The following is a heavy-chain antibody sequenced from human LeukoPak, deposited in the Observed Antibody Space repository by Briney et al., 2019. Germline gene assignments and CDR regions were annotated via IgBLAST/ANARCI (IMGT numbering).Heavy chain of an antibody. CDR2: KYYSGSA. Sequence: SQTLSLTCSVSGVSISDGRYYWTWIRQRPGKGLECIGYKYYSGSAKYDPSLKSRLTISIDTPKNQFSLHLSSVTAADTAMYYCATPYCSSLSCLDVFNIWGQGTMVTVSS. D-gene: IGHD2-2*01. CDR3: ATPYCSSLSCLDVFNI. CDR1: GVSISDGRYY. V-gene: IGHV4-31*03. J-gene: IGHJ3*02.